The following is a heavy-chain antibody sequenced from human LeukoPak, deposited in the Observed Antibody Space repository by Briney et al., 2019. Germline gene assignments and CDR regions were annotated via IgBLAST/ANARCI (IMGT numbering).Heavy chain of an antibody. Sequence: SETLSLTCAVSGYSISSGYYWGWIRQPPGQGLEWIGSIYHSGSTYYNPSHKSRVTISVDTSKNQFSLKLSSVTAADTAVYYCAGLGGTKGYWGQGALVTVSS. V-gene: IGHV4-38-2*01. D-gene: IGHD2-2*01. CDR3: AGLGGTKGY. CDR1: GYSISSGYY. CDR2: IYHSGST. J-gene: IGHJ4*02.